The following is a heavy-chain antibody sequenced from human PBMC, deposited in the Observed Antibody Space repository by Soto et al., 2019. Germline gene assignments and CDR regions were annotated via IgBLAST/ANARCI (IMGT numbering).Heavy chain of an antibody. J-gene: IGHJ6*02. Sequence: GESLKISCKGSGYSFTIYWISWVRQMPGKGLEWMGRIDPSDSYTNYSPSFQGHVTISADKSISTAYLQWSSLKASDTAMYYCARLXKQRGGVYYYYYYGMDVWGQGTTVTVSS. D-gene: IGHD3-10*01. CDR3: ARLXKQRGGVYYYYYYGMDV. V-gene: IGHV5-10-1*01. CDR2: IDPSDSYT. CDR1: GYSFTIYW.